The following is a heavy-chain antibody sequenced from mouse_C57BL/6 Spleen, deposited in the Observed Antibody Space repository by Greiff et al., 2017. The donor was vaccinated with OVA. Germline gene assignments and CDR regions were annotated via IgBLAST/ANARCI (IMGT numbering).Heavy chain of an antibody. V-gene: IGHV1-69*01. J-gene: IGHJ4*01. CDR1: GYTFTSYW. CDR2: IDPSDSYT. Sequence: QVHVKQPGAELVMPGASVKLSCKASGYTFTSYWMHWVKQRPGQGLEWIGEIDPSDSYTNYNQKFKGKSTLTVDKSSSTAYMQLSSLTSEDSAVYYCARDYGEAMDYWGQGTSVTVSS. CDR3: ARDYGEAMDY. D-gene: IGHD1-1*01.